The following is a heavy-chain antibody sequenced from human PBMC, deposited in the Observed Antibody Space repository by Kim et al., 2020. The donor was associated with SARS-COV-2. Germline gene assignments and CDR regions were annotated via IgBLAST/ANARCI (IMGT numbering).Heavy chain of an antibody. V-gene: IGHV3-23*01. D-gene: IGHD2-2*02. CDR3: ATPYCSSTSCYTTPFDY. Sequence: VKGRVTISRDNSKNTLYRQRNRLRAEDTAVYYCATPYCSSTSCYTTPFDYWGQGTLVTVSS. J-gene: IGHJ4*02.